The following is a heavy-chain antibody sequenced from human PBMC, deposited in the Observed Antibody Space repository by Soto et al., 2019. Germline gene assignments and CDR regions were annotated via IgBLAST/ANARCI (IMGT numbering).Heavy chain of an antibody. Sequence: ASLLLTCTVCGGSLNNCAFYWNWIRQPPGKGLEWVGFIFYSGITNYSPALRSRATISLDTSKNQFSLRLNSVTSADTAVYYCERRPAGSTSFFDLWGQGIAVTVSS. J-gene: IGHJ4*02. D-gene: IGHD3-3*02. CDR3: ERRPAGSTSFFDL. CDR2: IFYSGIT. V-gene: IGHV4-61*08. CDR1: GGSLNNCAFY.